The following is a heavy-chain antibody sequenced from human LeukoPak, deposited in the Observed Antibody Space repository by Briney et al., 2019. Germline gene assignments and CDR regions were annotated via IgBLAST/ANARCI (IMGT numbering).Heavy chain of an antibody. Sequence: PSGTLSLTCAVSGGSISSSNWWSWVRQPPGKGLEWIGEIYHSGSTNYNPSLKSRVTISVDTSKNQFSLKLSSVTAADTAVYYCARVRTTVTTRGSGWFDPWGQGTLVTVSS. CDR3: ARVRTTVTTRGSGWFDP. D-gene: IGHD4-17*01. J-gene: IGHJ5*02. CDR2: IYHSGST. CDR1: GGSISSSNW. V-gene: IGHV4-4*02.